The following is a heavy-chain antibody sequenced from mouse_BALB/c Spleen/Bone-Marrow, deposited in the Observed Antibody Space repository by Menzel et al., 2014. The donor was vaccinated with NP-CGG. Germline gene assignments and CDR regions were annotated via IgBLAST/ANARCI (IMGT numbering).Heavy chain of an antibody. V-gene: IGHV1S81*02. CDR1: GYTFTSYW. Sequence: CKASGYTFTSYWIHWVKLRPGQGLEWIGEINPSNGRTNYNEKFKNKATLTVDKSSSTAYIQLSSLTSEDSAVYYCARYDGPAWFAYWGQGTLVTVSA. D-gene: IGHD2-3*01. CDR3: ARYDGPAWFAY. J-gene: IGHJ3*01. CDR2: INPSNGRT.